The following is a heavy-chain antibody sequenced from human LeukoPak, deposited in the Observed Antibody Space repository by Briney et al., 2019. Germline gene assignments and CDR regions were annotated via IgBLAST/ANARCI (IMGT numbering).Heavy chain of an antibody. CDR1: GGSFSGYY. CDR3: ARLHLVSTGWHPMADS. V-gene: IGHV4-34*01. CDR2: INHSGST. J-gene: IGHJ4*02. D-gene: IGHD6-19*01. Sequence: SETLSLTCAVYGGSFSGYYWSWIRQPPGKGLEWIGEINHSGSTNYNPSLKSRVTISVDTSKNQFSLKLSSVTAADTAVYYCARLHLVSTGWHPMADSWGQGNLVTVSS.